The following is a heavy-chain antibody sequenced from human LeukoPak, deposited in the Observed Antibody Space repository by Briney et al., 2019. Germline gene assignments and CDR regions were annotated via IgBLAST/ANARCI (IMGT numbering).Heavy chain of an antibody. V-gene: IGHV3-48*03. D-gene: IGHD3/OR15-3a*01. CDR1: GFTFSSYE. CDR2: ISSSGSTI. CDR3: VRDRDWGFDY. J-gene: IGHJ4*02. Sequence: GGPLRLSCAASGFTFSSYEMNWVRQAPGKGLEWVSYISSSGSTIYYADSVKGRFTLSRDNFKNTLSLQMNSLRAEDTAVYYCVRDRDWGFDYWGQGTLVTVSS.